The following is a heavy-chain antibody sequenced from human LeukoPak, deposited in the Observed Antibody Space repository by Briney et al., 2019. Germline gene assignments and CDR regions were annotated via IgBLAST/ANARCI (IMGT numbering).Heavy chain of an antibody. CDR2: INADGSTA. V-gene: IGHV3-74*01. D-gene: IGHD1-14*01. CDR1: GFTFGNSW. CDR3: VVVVEPPDSDGFDV. J-gene: IGHJ3*01. Sequence: QPGGSLRLSCAASGFTFGNSWVHWVRQAPGKGLVWVSLINADGSTATYADSVKGRFTISRDNARNTLSLQMNSLTIEDTAVYYCVVVVEPPDSDGFDVWGQGTMITVS.